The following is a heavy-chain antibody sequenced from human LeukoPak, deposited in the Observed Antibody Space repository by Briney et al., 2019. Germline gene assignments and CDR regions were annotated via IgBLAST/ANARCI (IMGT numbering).Heavy chain of an antibody. CDR2: ISWNSGSI. Sequence: GGSLRLSCAASGFTFDDYAMHWVRQAPGKGLEWVSGISWNSGSIGYADSVKGRFTISRDNAKNSLYLQMNSLRAEDTALYYCAKGLRVAAVSHYYYYMDVWGKGTTVTVSS. J-gene: IGHJ6*03. D-gene: IGHD3-3*01. CDR1: GFTFDDYA. V-gene: IGHV3-9*01. CDR3: AKGLRVAAVSHYYYYMDV.